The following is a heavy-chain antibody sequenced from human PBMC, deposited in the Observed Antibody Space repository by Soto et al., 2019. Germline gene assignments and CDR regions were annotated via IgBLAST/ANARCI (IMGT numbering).Heavy chain of an antibody. J-gene: IGHJ4*02. V-gene: IGHV4-39*01. D-gene: IGHD3-9*01. CDR1: GGSISSSSYY. Sequence: SETLSLTCTVSGGSISSSSYYWGWIRQPPGKGLEWIGSIYYSGSTYYNPSLKSRVTISVDTSKNQVSLKLSSVTAADTAVYYCARSYYDILTGYYDLASSYYFDYWGQGTLVTVSS. CDR2: IYYSGST. CDR3: ARSYYDILTGYYDLASSYYFDY.